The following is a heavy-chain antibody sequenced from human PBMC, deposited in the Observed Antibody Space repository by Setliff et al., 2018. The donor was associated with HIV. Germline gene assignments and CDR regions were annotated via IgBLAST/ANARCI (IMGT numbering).Heavy chain of an antibody. CDR2: IYHSGST. CDR3: ARVQVSGTYPIDY. V-gene: IGHV4-38-2*02. D-gene: IGHD3-10*01. Sequence: LSLTCTVSGDSITNYFWTWIRQPAGKGLEWIGNIYHSGSTYYNPSLKSRVTISVDTSKNQFSLKLSSVTAADTAVYYCARVQVSGTYPIDYWGQGTLVTVSS. J-gene: IGHJ4*02. CDR1: GDSITNYF.